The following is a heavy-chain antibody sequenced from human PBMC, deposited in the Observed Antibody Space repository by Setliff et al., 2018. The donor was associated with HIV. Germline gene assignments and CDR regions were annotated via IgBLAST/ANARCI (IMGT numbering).Heavy chain of an antibody. D-gene: IGHD1-7*01. CDR2: ISVDGSGK. Sequence: GGSLRLSCTASGFTFGDSVMHWVRQPPGKGLECVSAISVDGSGKFYADSVKGRFTISRDNSRNTLYLQMNSLRDEDTAVYYCARDRFTWNYGKNYMEVWGTGTTV. CDR1: GFTFGDSV. J-gene: IGHJ6*03. CDR3: ARDRFTWNYGKNYMEV. V-gene: IGHV3-30*01.